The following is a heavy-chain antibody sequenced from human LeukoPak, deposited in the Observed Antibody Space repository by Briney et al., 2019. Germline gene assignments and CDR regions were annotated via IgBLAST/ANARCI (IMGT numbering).Heavy chain of an antibody. V-gene: IGHV4-34*01. J-gene: IGHJ3*02. CDR3: ARFPNWGYAFDI. D-gene: IGHD7-27*01. CDR1: GGSFSGYC. Sequence: SETLSLTCAVYGGSFSGYCWSWTRQPPGKGLEWIGEINHSGSTNYNPSLKSRVTISVDTSKNQFSLKLSSVTAADTAVYYCARFPNWGYAFDIWGQGTMVTVSS. CDR2: INHSGST.